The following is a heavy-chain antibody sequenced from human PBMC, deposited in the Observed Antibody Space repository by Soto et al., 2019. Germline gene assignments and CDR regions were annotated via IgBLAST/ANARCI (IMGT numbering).Heavy chain of an antibody. CDR2: ISAYNGNT. Sequence: GASVKVSCKASGYTFTSYGISWVRQAPGQGLEWMGWISAYNGNTNYAQKLQGRVTMTTDTSTSTAYMELRSLRSDDTAVYYCARVAQWYSSSWYYFDYWGQGTLVTVSS. J-gene: IGHJ4*02. CDR1: GYTFTSYG. V-gene: IGHV1-18*01. D-gene: IGHD6-13*01. CDR3: ARVAQWYSSSWYYFDY.